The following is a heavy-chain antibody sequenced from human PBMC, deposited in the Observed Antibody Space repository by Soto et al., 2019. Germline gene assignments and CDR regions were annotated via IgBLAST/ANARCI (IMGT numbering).Heavy chain of an antibody. Sequence: PGGSLRLSCAASGFTVSSIYMNWVRQAPGKGLEWASVIYSDGSTYYADSVKGRFTISRDTSKNTLYLQMNSLRAEDTAVYYCANPPYCGGDCRDYYYYYGMDVWGQGTTVTVSS. V-gene: IGHV3-66*01. CDR2: IYSDGST. J-gene: IGHJ6*02. CDR3: ANPPYCGGDCRDYYYYYGMDV. CDR1: GFTVSSIY. D-gene: IGHD2-21*02.